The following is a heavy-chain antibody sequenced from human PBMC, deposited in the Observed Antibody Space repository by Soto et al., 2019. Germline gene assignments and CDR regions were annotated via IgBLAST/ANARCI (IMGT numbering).Heavy chain of an antibody. Sequence: SGPTLANLTQTRTLTFSRSGLSITTQGVRVGWVREPPVKALEWLAFTYWDDDSRYNPSLKPRLTTMQDTSRNQVVLLMTNMDPADTATYYCAHRRTLMSTSNYGAFDFWGQGTLVTVSS. D-gene: IGHD3-16*01. CDR1: GLSITTQGVR. CDR3: AHRRTLMSTSNYGAFDF. V-gene: IGHV2-5*02. CDR2: TYWDDDS. J-gene: IGHJ3*01.